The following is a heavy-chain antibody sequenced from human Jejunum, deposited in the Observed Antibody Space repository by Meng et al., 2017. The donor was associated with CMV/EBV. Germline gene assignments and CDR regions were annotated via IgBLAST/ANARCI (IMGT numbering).Heavy chain of an antibody. CDR2: ISYSGST. J-gene: IGHJ4*02. CDR3: ARTHVIPNANYLFDY. D-gene: IGHD2-21*01. Sequence: TVSNGSCSLYYWSWIRQPPGKGLEWIGYISYSGSTNYNPPLKSRTTISIDTTKGHFSLKLSPVTAADTAVYYCARTHVIPNANYLFDYWGPGALVTVSS. CDR1: NGSCSLYY. V-gene: IGHV4-59*08.